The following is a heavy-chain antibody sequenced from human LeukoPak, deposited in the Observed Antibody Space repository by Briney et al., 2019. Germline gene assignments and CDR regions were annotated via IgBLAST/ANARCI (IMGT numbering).Heavy chain of an antibody. J-gene: IGHJ3*02. V-gene: IGHV5-51*01. CDR3: ARRQYCSTTSCMGTFDI. Sequence: GESLKISCKGSGYTFTNYWIGWVRHMPGKGLEWMGIIYPGDSDTRYSPSFQGQVTISADKSISTAYLQWSSLKASDTAMYYCARRQYCSTTSCMGTFDIWGQGTMVTVSS. CDR1: GYTFTNYW. D-gene: IGHD2-2*01. CDR2: IYPGDSDT.